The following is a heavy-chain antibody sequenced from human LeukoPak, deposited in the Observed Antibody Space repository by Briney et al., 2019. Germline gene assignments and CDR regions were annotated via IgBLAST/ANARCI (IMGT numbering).Heavy chain of an antibody. Sequence: GGSLRLSCAASGFTFSSYEMNWVRQAPGKGLEWVSYISSSGSTIYYADSVKGRFTISRDNAKNSLYLQMNSLRAEDTAVYYCARHSSRSCGGDCYSRYWGQGTLVTVSS. CDR1: GFTFSSYE. V-gene: IGHV3-48*03. CDR3: ARHSSRSCGGDCYSRY. CDR2: ISSSGSTI. D-gene: IGHD2-21*02. J-gene: IGHJ4*02.